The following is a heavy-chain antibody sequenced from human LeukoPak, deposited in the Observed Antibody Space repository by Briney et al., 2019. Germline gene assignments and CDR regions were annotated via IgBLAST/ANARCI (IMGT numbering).Heavy chain of an antibody. V-gene: IGHV4-39*01. CDR3: AKHKSFNYLSPIDP. Sequence: SETLSLTCPVSGRSVSSSRYYWGWIRQPPGKGLVWVGSIYYTGSTYYKPSLKSRVTISLDTSNNHFSLKLSSVPAADTAVYFCAKHKSFNYLSPIDPWGQGTLVTVSS. J-gene: IGHJ5*02. CDR2: IYYTGST. D-gene: IGHD2/OR15-2a*01. CDR1: GRSVSSSRYY.